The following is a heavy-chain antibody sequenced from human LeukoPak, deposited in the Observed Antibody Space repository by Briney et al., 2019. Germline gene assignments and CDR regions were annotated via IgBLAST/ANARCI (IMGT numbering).Heavy chain of an antibody. CDR3: ARGISDFQH. D-gene: IGHD6-19*01. Sequence: SETLSLTCTVSGGSVSSGSYYWSWIRQPPGKGLEWIGYIYYSGSTNYNPSLKSRVTISVDTSKNQFSLKLSSVTTADTAVYYCARGISDFQHWGQGTLVTVSS. CDR1: GGSVSSGSYY. CDR2: IYYSGST. V-gene: IGHV4-61*01. J-gene: IGHJ1*01.